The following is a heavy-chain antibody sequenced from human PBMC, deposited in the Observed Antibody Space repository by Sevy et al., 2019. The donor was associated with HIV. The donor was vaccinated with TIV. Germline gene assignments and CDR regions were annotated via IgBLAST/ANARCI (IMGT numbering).Heavy chain of an antibody. CDR3: ATEQEPIVVVTAIRGPFYYYYGIDV. CDR2: IIPIFGTA. V-gene: IGHV1-69*13. D-gene: IGHD2-21*02. J-gene: IGHJ6*02. Sequence: ASVKVFCKASGGTFSSYAISWVRQAPGQGLEWMGGIIPIFGTANYAQKFQGRVTITADESTSTAYMELSSLRSEDTAVYYCATEQEPIVVVTAIRGPFYYYYGIDVWGQGTTVTVSS. CDR1: GGTFSSYA.